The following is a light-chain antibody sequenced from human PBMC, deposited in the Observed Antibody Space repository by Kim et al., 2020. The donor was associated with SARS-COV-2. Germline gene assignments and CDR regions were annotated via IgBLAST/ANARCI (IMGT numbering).Light chain of an antibody. CDR1: SGHSIYA. V-gene: IGLV4-69*01. CDR2: LNSDGSH. CDR3: QTWGTGIV. Sequence: QLVLTQSPSASASLGASVKLTCTLSSGHSIYAIAWHQQQPEKGPRFLMKLNSDGSHTKGGGIPDRFSGSSSGAERYLTISSLQSEDEADYYCQTWGTGIVFGGGTQLTVL. J-gene: IGLJ2*01.